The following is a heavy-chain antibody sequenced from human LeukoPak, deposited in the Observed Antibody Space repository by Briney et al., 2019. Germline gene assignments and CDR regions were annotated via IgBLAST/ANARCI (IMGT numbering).Heavy chain of an antibody. CDR2: ISYDGSNK. CDR1: GFTFSSYA. V-gene: IGHV3-30-3*01. Sequence: GGSLRLSCAASGFTFSSYAMHWVRQAPGKGLEWVAVISYDGSNKYYADSVKGRFTISRDNSKNTLYLQMNSLRAEDTAVYYCIITGTTGPPFDYWGQGTLVTVSS. J-gene: IGHJ4*02. D-gene: IGHD1-20*01. CDR3: IITGTTGPPFDY.